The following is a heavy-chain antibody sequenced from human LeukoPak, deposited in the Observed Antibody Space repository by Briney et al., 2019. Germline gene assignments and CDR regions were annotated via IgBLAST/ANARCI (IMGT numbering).Heavy chain of an antibody. CDR3: ARLFGSGWPGYFYYAMDV. Sequence: GGSLRLSCAASGFTFDDYAMHWVRQAPGKGLEWVSLISWDGGSTYYADSVRGRFTIYRDNSKSSLYLQMNSLRAEDTALYYCARLFGSGWPGYFYYAMDVWGQGTTVAVSS. J-gene: IGHJ6*02. CDR2: ISWDGGST. CDR1: GFTFDDYA. D-gene: IGHD6-19*01. V-gene: IGHV3-43D*03.